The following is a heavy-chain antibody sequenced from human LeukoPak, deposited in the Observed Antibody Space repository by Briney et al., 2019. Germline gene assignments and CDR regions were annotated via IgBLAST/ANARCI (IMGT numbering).Heavy chain of an antibody. J-gene: IGHJ5*02. Sequence: PSVSGSCKASGYTFTGYYMHWVRHGPGQGLEWMGWINPNSGGTNYAQKFQGRVTMTRDTSISTAYMELSRLRSDDTAVYYCATLSQYCSSTSCRERWFDPWGQGTLVTVSS. CDR3: ATLSQYCSSTSCRERWFDP. V-gene: IGHV1-2*02. CDR2: INPNSGGT. D-gene: IGHD2-2*01. CDR1: GYTFTGYY.